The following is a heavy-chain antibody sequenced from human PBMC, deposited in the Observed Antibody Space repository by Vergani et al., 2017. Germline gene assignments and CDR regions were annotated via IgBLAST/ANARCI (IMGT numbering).Heavy chain of an antibody. D-gene: IGHD1-26*01. CDR1: GYTFPSYY. CDR2: NNPSGGST. V-gene: IGHV1-46*03. Sequence: QVQLVQSGAEVKKPGASEKVFCKASGYTFPSYYMHWVRQAPGQGLEWMGINNPSGGSTRYAQKFQGRVTMTRDTSTSTVYMELSSLRSEDTAVFYCARDWYSGSKLKGSDYWGQGTLVTVSS. J-gene: IGHJ4*02. CDR3: ARDWYSGSKLKGSDY.